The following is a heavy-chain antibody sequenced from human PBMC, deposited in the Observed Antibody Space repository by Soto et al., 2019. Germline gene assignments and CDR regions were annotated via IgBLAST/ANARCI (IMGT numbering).Heavy chain of an antibody. CDR1: GFDFSDYN. CDR2: ISHSGDSI. J-gene: IGHJ4*01. V-gene: IGHV3-48*01. CDR3: ATDGAAPQLGY. D-gene: IGHD1-1*01. Sequence: EVQLVQSGGGSVQPGGSLRLSCITSGFDFSDYNLNWVRQAPGKGLEWVAYISHSGDSIYYADSVEGRFIISRDHAKKYLYLQMSSLSAADSAMYYCATDGAAPQLGYWGQGTLVTVSS.